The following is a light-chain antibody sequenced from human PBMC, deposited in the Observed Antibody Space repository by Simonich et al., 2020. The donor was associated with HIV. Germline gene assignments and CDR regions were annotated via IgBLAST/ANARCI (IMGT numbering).Light chain of an antibody. CDR1: QSVLYSSNNKNY. CDR3: QQYYSAPLT. CDR2: WGS. J-gene: IGKJ1*01. Sequence: DIVMTQSPDSLAVSLGERPTISCKSSQSVLYSSNNKNYLAWYQQKPGQPPKLLIYWGSTRESGVPDRFSGSGSGTDFTLTISSLQAEDVAVYYCQQYYSAPLTFGQGTKVEIK. V-gene: IGKV4-1*01.